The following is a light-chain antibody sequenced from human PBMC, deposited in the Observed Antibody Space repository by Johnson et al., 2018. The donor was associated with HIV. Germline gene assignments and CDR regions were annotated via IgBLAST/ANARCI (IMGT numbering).Light chain of an antibody. CDR1: SSNIGNNY. V-gene: IGLV1-51*01. Sequence: QAVLTQPPSVSAAPGQKVTISCSGSSSNIGNNYVSWYQQLPGTAPKLLIYDNNKRPSGIPDRFSGSKSGTSATLAIPGLQTGDEADDYCGTWDSSLSAVYVFGTGTKVTVL. J-gene: IGLJ1*01. CDR3: GTWDSSLSAVYV. CDR2: DNN.